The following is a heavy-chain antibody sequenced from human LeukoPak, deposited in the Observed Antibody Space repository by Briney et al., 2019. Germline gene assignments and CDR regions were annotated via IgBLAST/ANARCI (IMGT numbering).Heavy chain of an antibody. Sequence: SETLSLTCTVSGGSISGSSYYWSWIRQPPGKGLEWIGYIYYSGSTYYNPSLKSRVTISVDTSKNQFSLKLSSVTAADTAVYYCARVKAARWYYYYGMDVWGQGTTVTVSS. CDR2: IYYSGST. J-gene: IGHJ6*02. CDR1: GGSISGSSYY. D-gene: IGHD6-6*01. V-gene: IGHV4-30-4*01. CDR3: ARVKAARWYYYYGMDV.